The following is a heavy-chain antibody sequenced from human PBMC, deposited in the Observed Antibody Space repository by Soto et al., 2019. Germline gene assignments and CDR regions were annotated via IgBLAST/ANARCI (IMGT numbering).Heavy chain of an antibody. CDR2: IVVGSGNT. CDR1: GFTFTNSA. D-gene: IGHD5-18*01. V-gene: IGHV1-58*01. CDR3: ATDKGDSYGYGTY. Sequence: SVKVSCKASGFTFTNSAVQWVRQARGQRLEWIGWIVVGSGNTNYAQMFQERVTITRDMSTTTAYMELSSLRSEDTAVYYCATDKGDSYGYGTYWGQGTLVTVSS. J-gene: IGHJ4*02.